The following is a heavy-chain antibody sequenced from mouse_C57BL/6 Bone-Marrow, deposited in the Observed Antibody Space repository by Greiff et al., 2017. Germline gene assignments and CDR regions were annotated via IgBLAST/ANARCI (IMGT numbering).Heavy chain of an antibody. Sequence: VQLKESGAELVKPGASVKLSCTASGFNIKDYYMHWVKQRTEQGLEWIGRFDPEDGETKYAPKFQGKDTITADTSSNTAYLQLSSLTSEDTAVYYCARLTGNWYFDVWGTGTTVTVSS. D-gene: IGHD4-1*01. CDR2: FDPEDGET. CDR3: ARLTGNWYFDV. V-gene: IGHV14-2*01. CDR1: GFNIKDYY. J-gene: IGHJ1*03.